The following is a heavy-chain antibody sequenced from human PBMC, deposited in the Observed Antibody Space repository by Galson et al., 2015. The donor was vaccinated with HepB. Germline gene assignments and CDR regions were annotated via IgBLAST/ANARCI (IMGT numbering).Heavy chain of an antibody. CDR3: ATVFDTAMVTFVTGMDV. CDR2: FDPEDGET. CDR1: GYTLTELS. Sequence: SVKVSCKVSGYTLTELSMHWVRQAPGKGLEWMGGFDPEDGETIYAQKFQGRVTMTEDTSTDTAYMELSSLRSEDTAVYYCATVFDTAMVTFVTGMDVWGQGTTVTVSS. D-gene: IGHD5-18*01. J-gene: IGHJ6*02. V-gene: IGHV1-24*01.